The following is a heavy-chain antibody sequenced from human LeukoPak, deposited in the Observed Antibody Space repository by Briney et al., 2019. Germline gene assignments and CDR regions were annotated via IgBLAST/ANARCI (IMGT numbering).Heavy chain of an antibody. V-gene: IGHV3-53*05. CDR1: GLTVTSNY. J-gene: IGHJ4*02. Sequence: PGGSLRLSCAASGLTVTSNYMSWIRQAPGKGLEWVSVIYSGGDTYYADSVKGRFTISRDNSKNTLYLQMNSLRAEDTAVYYCAKDGDFWSGYPSANYFDYWGRGTLVTVSS. CDR3: AKDGDFWSGYPSANYFDY. D-gene: IGHD3-3*01. CDR2: IYSGGDT.